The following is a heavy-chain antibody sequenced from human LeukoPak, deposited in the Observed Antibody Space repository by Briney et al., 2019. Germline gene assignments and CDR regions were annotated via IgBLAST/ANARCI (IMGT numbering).Heavy chain of an antibody. J-gene: IGHJ4*03. CDR3: AREDVVDFDY. CDR1: GFTFSSYG. V-gene: IGHV3-21*01. Sequence: GGSLRLSCAASGFTFSSYGMHWVRLAPGKGLEWVSSVTSRSNYIYYADSLKGRVTISRDNAKNSLYLQMNSLRVEDTAVYYCAREDVVDFDYWGQGTMVTVSS. CDR2: VTSRSNYI. D-gene: IGHD3-16*01.